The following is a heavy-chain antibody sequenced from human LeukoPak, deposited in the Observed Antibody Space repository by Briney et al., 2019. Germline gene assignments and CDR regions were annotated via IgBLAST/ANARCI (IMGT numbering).Heavy chain of an antibody. Sequence: SETLSLTCTVSGGSISSSSYYWGWIRQPPGKGLEWIGSIYYSGSTYYNPSLKSRVTISVDTSKNQFSLKLSSVTAADTAVYYCARAKSGSYYSRNNWFDPWGQGTLVTVSS. V-gene: IGHV4-39*07. CDR2: IYYSGST. J-gene: IGHJ5*02. CDR1: GGSISSSSYY. D-gene: IGHD1-26*01. CDR3: ARAKSGSYYSRNNWFDP.